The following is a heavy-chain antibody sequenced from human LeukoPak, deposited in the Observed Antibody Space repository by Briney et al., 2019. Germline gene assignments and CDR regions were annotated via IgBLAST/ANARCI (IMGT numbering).Heavy chain of an antibody. CDR2: IYYSGST. D-gene: IGHD3-9*01. CDR1: GGSISSGDYY. J-gene: IGHJ3*02. Sequence: SETLSLTCTVSGGSISSGDYYWSWIRQPPGKGLEWIGYIYYSGSTYYNPSLKSRVTISVDTSKNQFSLKLSSVTAADTAVYYCARVILTGFPAFGIWGQGTMVTVSS. V-gene: IGHV4-30-4*01. CDR3: ARVILTGFPAFGI.